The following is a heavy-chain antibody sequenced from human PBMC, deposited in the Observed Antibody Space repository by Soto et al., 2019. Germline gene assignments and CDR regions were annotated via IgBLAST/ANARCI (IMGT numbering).Heavy chain of an antibody. CDR1: GFTFSNYG. Sequence: QVHLVESGGGEVQTGRSLRLSCAASGFTFSNYGMHWVRQAPGKGLEWVAVISDDGVSKYYADSVQGRFTISRDNSESAVFLQMNSLRPDDTALYFCAREGVTGHCSGSSCFPDRWGQGTLVTVSS. D-gene: IGHD2-15*01. CDR2: ISDDGVSK. J-gene: IGHJ5*02. V-gene: IGHV3-30*03. CDR3: AREGVTGHCSGSSCFPDR.